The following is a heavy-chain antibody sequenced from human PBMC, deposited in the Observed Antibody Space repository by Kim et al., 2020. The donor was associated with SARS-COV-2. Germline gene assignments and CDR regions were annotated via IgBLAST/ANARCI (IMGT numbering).Heavy chain of an antibody. D-gene: IGHD3-10*01. CDR3: ARGGDMDV. CDR2: ISTSTSTT. Sequence: GGSLRLSCAASGFTFSTSSMNWVRQAPGKGLEWVSYISTSTSTTYYADSVKGRFTISRDNAKNSLYLHMDSLRDEDTAVYYCARGGDMDVWGQGTTVTVS. J-gene: IGHJ6*02. CDR1: GFTFSTSS. V-gene: IGHV3-48*02.